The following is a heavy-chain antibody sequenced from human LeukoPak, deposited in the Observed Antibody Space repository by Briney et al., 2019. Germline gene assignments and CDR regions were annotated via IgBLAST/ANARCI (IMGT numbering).Heavy chain of an antibody. CDR1: GFTFSSYT. Sequence: GGSLRLSCVASGFTFSSYTMNWVRQPPGKGLEWVSNIGTSSTTIYYADSVKGRFTISRDNAKNSLYLHMNSLRADDTAVYYCARFAAGSSYYYYMDVWGKGTTVTVSS. V-gene: IGHV3-48*01. CDR2: IGTSSTTI. J-gene: IGHJ6*03. D-gene: IGHD6-6*01. CDR3: ARFAAGSSYYYYMDV.